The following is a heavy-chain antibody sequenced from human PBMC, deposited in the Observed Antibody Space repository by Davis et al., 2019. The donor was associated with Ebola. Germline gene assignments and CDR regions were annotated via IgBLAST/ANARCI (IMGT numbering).Heavy chain of an antibody. CDR1: GGSISNYY. CDR2: ISYSGNT. D-gene: IGHD6-19*01. V-gene: IGHV4-59*01. J-gene: IGHJ4*02. Sequence: MPSETLSLTCSVSGGSISNYYWSWIRQPPGKGLEWIGYISYSGNTNYNPSLKSRVTISVDTSKNQFSLKLSSVTAADTAVYYCATVADHTGVDYWGQGTLVTVSS. CDR3: ATVADHTGVDY.